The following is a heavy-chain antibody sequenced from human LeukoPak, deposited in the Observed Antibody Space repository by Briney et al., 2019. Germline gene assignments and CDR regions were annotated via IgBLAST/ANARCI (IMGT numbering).Heavy chain of an antibody. J-gene: IGHJ4*02. D-gene: IGHD3-9*01. V-gene: IGHV1-18*01. CDR1: GYTFTSYG. Sequence: ASVKVSCKASGYTFTSYGISWYRQAPGQGLEWMGWISTYNADTDYAQKFQGRVTMTTETSTSTAYMELRSLISDDTAVYYCARDPGQYYDILTGYYTPYYFDYWGQGTLVTVSS. CDR3: ARDPGQYYDILTGYYTPYYFDY. CDR2: ISTYNADT.